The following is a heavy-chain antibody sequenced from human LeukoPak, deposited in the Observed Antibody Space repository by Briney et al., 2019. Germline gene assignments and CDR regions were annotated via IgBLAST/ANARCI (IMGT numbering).Heavy chain of an antibody. CDR3: ARHADSGFGQLAFDY. V-gene: IGHV4-39*01. CDR1: GGSISGSSYY. J-gene: IGHJ4*02. D-gene: IGHD3-10*01. CDR2: IYYSRST. Sequence: PSETLSLTCSVSGGSISGSSYYWGWIRQPPGKGLEWIGSIYYSRSTYYNPSLKSRVTISVDTSENQFSLKLSSVTAADTAVYYCARHADSGFGQLAFDYWGQGTLVTVSS.